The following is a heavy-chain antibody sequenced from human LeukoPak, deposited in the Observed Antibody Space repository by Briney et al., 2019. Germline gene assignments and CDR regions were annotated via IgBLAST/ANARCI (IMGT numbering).Heavy chain of an antibody. Sequence: GGSLRLSCAASGFTFSDYSMNWVRQAPGKGLEWVSSISGGSSYMYYADSVTGRFTISRDNAKNSLYLQMNSLSAEDTAVYYCARAHYDILTGLSYYFDYWGQGSLVTVSS. V-gene: IGHV3-21*01. CDR2: ISGGSSYM. CDR1: GFTFSDYS. CDR3: ARAHYDILTGLSYYFDY. J-gene: IGHJ4*02. D-gene: IGHD3-9*01.